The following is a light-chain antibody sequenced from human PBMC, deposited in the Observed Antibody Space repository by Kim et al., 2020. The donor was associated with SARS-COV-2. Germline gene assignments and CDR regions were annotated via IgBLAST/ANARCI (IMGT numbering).Light chain of an antibody. CDR2: EVS. V-gene: IGLV2-8*01. CDR3: SSYAGSNTHYV. CDR1: SSDVGGYNY. Sequence: QSALTQPPSASGSPGQSVTISCTGTSSDVGGYNYVSWYQQYPGKAPKLMIYEVSKRPSGVPDRFSGSKSDNTASLTVSGLQAEEEADYYCSSYAGSNTHYVFGAGTKVTVL. J-gene: IGLJ1*01.